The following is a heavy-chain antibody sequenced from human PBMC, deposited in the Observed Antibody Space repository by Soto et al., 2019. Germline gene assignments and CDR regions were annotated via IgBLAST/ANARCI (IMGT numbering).Heavy chain of an antibody. Sequence: EVQLVESGGGLVQPGGSLRLSCAASGFTFSNYWMHWVRQAPGKGLVWVSHIKSDGSTTNYADSVKGRFTSSRDNAKNTLFLQLNSLRVEDTAVYYCARGNSGIDVWGQGTTVTVSS. V-gene: IGHV3-74*01. D-gene: IGHD1-26*01. J-gene: IGHJ6*02. CDR2: IKSDGSTT. CDR1: GFTFSNYW. CDR3: ARGNSGIDV.